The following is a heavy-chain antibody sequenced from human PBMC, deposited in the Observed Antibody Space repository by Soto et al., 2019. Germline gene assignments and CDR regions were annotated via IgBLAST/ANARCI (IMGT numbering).Heavy chain of an antibody. J-gene: IGHJ6*03. CDR3: TRVRDGHVADSYYYYMDV. V-gene: IGHV3-49*03. CDR1: GFTFGDYA. Sequence: GGSLRLSCTASGFTFGDYAMSWSRQAPGKGLEWVGFIRSKAYGGTTEYAASVKGRFTISRDDSKSIAYLQMNSLKTEDTAVYYCTRVRDGHVADSYYYYMDVWGKGTTVTVSS. CDR2: IRSKAYGGTT. D-gene: IGHD2-21*01.